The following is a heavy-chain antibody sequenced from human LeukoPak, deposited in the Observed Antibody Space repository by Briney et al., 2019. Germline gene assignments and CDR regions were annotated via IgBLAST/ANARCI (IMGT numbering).Heavy chain of an antibody. J-gene: IGHJ4*02. CDR2: IYKIGTT. Sequence: SETLSLTCTVFGDSVTGYFLNWVRQPPGKGLEWIGHIYKIGTTNYNPSLKSRLTISADTSKDQFSLQLRSVTAADTAVYYCVIGVGWQPDYWGQGALVTVSS. V-gene: IGHV4-59*02. CDR1: GDSVTGYF. CDR3: VIGVGWQPDY. D-gene: IGHD2-15*01.